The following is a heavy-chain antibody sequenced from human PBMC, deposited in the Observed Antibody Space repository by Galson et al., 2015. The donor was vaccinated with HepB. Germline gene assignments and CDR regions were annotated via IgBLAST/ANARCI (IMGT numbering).Heavy chain of an antibody. J-gene: IGHJ5*02. CDR3: ARICGFGCVAVAGSGWCDP. D-gene: IGHD6-19*01. Sequence: ISGDSVSSNSAAWNWIRQSPSRGLEWLGRTYYRSKWYNDYAVSVKSRITINPDTSKNQFSLQLNSVTPEDTAVYYCARICGFGCVAVAGSGWCDPWGQGTLVTVSS. CDR1: GDSVSSNSAA. CDR2: TYYRSKWYN. V-gene: IGHV6-1*01.